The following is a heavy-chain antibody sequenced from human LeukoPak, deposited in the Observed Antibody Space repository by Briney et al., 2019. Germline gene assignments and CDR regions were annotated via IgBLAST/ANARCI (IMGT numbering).Heavy chain of an antibody. CDR1: GFIFSNYW. J-gene: IGHJ6*02. Sequence: HPGGSLRLSCEGSGFIFSNYWMSWVRQAPGKGLEWVANIQQHGSETYYGDSVKGRFTISRDNAKNPLYLQMNSLRSDDTAVYYCATDLGEIVPAAKGPRGDYCYGMDVWGQGTTVTVSS. CDR3: ATDLGEIVPAAKGPRGDYCYGMDV. CDR2: IQQHGSET. D-gene: IGHD2-2*01. V-gene: IGHV3-7*03.